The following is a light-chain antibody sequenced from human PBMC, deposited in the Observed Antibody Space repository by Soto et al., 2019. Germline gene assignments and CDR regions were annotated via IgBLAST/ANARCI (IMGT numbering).Light chain of an antibody. V-gene: IGKV3-15*01. CDR3: QQYNNWVFT. CDR2: GAS. J-gene: IGKJ3*01. CDR1: QSVSNN. Sequence: EIVMTQSPATLSVSPGERATLSCRASQSVSNNLAWYQQKPGQAPRLLIYGASTRATGIPARFSGSGSGTEFTLTISSLQAEDFAVYYRQQYNNWVFTFGPGTKVDIK.